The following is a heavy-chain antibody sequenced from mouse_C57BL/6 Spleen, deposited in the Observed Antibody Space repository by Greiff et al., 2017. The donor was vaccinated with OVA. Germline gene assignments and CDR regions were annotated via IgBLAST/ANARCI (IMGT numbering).Heavy chain of an antibody. J-gene: IGHJ4*01. V-gene: IGHV1-81*01. CDR2: IYPRSGNT. CDR3: AIYYGSSLYAIDY. Sequence: VQLQQSGAELARPGASVKLSCKASGYTFTSYGISWVKQRTGQGLEWIGEIYPRSGNTYYNEKFKGKATLTADKSSSTAYMELRSLTSEDSAVYFCAIYYGSSLYAIDYWGPGTSVPVSS. D-gene: IGHD1-1*01. CDR1: GYTFTSYG.